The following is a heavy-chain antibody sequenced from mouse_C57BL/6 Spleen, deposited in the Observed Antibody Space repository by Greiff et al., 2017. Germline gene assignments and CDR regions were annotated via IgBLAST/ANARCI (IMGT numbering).Heavy chain of an antibody. CDR3: ARRNY. Sequence: QVQLQQPGAELVRPGSSVKLSCKASGYTFTSYWMAWVKQRPGRGLEWIGNIYPSDSETHYNQKFKDKATLTVDKSSSTAYMQLSSLTSEDSAVYYGARRNYWGQGTTLTVSS. CDR1: GYTFTSYW. J-gene: IGHJ2*01. CDR2: IYPSDSET. V-gene: IGHV1-61*01.